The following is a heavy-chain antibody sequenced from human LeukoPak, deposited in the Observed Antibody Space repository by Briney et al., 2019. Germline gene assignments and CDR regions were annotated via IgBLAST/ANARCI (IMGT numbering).Heavy chain of an antibody. D-gene: IGHD6-25*01. CDR2: ISSSSSYI. V-gene: IGHV3-21*01. CDR1: GFTFSNYG. CDR3: ARRTATVSGLFDY. J-gene: IGHJ4*02. Sequence: GGSLRLSCAASGFTFSNYGMYWVRQAPGKGLEWVSSISSSSSYIYYADSVKGRFTISRDNAKNSLYLQMNSLRAEDTAVYYCARRTATVSGLFDYWGQGTLVTVSS.